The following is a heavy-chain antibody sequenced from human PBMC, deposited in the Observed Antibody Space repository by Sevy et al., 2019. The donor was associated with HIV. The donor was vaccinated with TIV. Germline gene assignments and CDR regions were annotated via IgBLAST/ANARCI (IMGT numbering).Heavy chain of an antibody. CDR2: MSFGGGDT. D-gene: IGHD3-10*01. V-gene: IGHV3-23*01. CDR3: AKDRVSGSYYSGDFDY. CDR1: GFTFSINA. J-gene: IGHJ4*02. Sequence: GGSLRLSCEASGFTFSINAMSWVRQAPGKGLDWVSVMSFGGGDTYYADSVKGRFTISRDNSKNTVYLQMNSLRAEDTAVYYCAKDRVSGSYYSGDFDYWGQGTLVTVSS.